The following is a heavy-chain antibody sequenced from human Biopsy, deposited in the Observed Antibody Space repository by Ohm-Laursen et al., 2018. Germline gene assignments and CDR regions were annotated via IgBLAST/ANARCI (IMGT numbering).Heavy chain of an antibody. V-gene: IGHV4-39*01. CDR2: VYNTETT. J-gene: IGHJ2*01. Sequence: SETLSLTCTVSGGSTSSSTTYYWAWLRQPPGKGLEWIGSVYNTETTFYNPSLKSRDTISVDTSTNQSSLRVSSVTAADTAVYYCARHAPSYSGSYWRYFDLWGRGTLVTVSS. CDR3: ARHAPSYSGSYWRYFDL. D-gene: IGHD1-26*01. CDR1: GGSTSSSTTYY.